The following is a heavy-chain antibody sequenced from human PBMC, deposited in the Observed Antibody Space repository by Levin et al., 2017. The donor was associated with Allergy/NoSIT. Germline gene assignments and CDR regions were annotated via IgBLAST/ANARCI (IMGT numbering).Heavy chain of an antibody. CDR3: ARQSYYGSGSYVDFDL. Sequence: SCTVSGGSISSSSYYWGWIRQPPGKGLEWIGSIYYSGSTYYNPSLKSRVTISVDTSKNQFSLKLSSVTAADTAVYYCARQSYYGSGSYVDFDLWGRGTLVTVSS. D-gene: IGHD3-10*01. J-gene: IGHJ2*01. CDR1: GGSISSSSYY. CDR2: IYYSGST. V-gene: IGHV4-39*01.